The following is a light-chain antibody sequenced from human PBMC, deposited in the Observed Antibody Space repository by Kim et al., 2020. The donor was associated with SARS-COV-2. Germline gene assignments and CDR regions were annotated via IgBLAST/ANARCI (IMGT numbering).Light chain of an antibody. Sequence: SFSPDNIAGIPCSGDKWGDKYACWYQQKPGQSPLLVIYQDTKRPSGIPERFSGSNSGNTATLTISGTQAMDEADYYCQAWDTSTVVFGGGTQLTVL. J-gene: IGLJ2*01. CDR1: KWGDKY. CDR3: QAWDTSTVV. V-gene: IGLV3-1*01. CDR2: QDT.